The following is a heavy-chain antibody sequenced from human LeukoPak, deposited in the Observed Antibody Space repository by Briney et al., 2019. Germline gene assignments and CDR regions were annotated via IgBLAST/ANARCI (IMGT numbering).Heavy chain of an antibody. V-gene: IGHV3-74*01. D-gene: IGHD1-26*01. CDR3: ARSVGGMDY. CDR1: GFTFSNYW. J-gene: IGHJ4*02. CDR2: IYSDGSSL. Sequence: PGGSLRLSCAASGFTFSNYWMHWVRQAPGKGLVWVSRIYSDGSSLSYADSVKGRVTISRDNARNMLYLQMNSPRAEDTAIYYCARSVGGMDYWGQGTLVTVSS.